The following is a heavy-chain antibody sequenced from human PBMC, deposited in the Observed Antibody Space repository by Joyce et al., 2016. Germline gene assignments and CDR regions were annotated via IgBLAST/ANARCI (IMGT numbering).Heavy chain of an antibody. CDR3: GSGVLSHKLPSYDACDI. J-gene: IGHJ3*02. Sequence: QVQLVQSGAEVKRPGASVRVSCKASGYPFIDYYIHWVRQDPGHGLEWIGRINPKSGGTNYARNFQGRVTMARGTAITTAYMELSRLRSDDTAVYYCGSGVLSHKLPSYDACDIWGQGTMVTVSS. CDR2: INPKSGGT. CDR1: GYPFIDYY. D-gene: IGHD3-10*01. V-gene: IGHV1-2*06.